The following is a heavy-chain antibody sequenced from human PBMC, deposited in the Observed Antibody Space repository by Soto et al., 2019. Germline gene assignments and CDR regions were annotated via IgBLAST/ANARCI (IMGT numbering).Heavy chain of an antibody. CDR2: IWYDGSNK. CDR3: ARDIGCSSTSCPFDY. CDR1: GFTFSSYG. V-gene: IGHV3-33*01. D-gene: IGHD2-2*01. J-gene: IGHJ4*02. Sequence: GGSLRLSCAASGFTFSSYGMHWVRQAPGKGLEWVAVIWYDGSNKYYADSVKGRFTISRDNSKNTLYLQMNSLRAEDTAAYYCARDIGCSSTSCPFDYWGQGTLVTVSS.